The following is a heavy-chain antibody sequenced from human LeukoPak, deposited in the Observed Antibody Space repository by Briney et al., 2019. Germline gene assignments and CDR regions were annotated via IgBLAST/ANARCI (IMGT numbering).Heavy chain of an antibody. J-gene: IGHJ4*02. CDR2: INHSGST. CDR1: GGSISSGGYS. Sequence: SQTLSLTCAVSGGSISSGGYSWSWIRQPPGKGLEWIGEINHSGSTNYNPSLKSRVTISVDTSKNQFSLKLSSVTAADTAVYYCARGVMLDYYDSSFDYWGQGTLVTVSS. D-gene: IGHD3-22*01. CDR3: ARGVMLDYYDSSFDY. V-gene: IGHV4-30-2*01.